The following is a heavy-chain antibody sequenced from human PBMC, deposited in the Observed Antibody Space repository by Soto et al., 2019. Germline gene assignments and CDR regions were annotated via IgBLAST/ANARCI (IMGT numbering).Heavy chain of an antibody. CDR1: GGTFSSYA. CDR2: IXPXXXTX. CDR3: ARFVSYFDP. D-gene: IGHD3-16*01. J-gene: IGHJ4*02. Sequence: SVKVFCKAPGGTFSSYAISWARQAPGQXLXGXGXIXPXXXTXXXXQKFQGRVTITADKSTSTAYMELSSLRSEDTAVYYCARFVSYFDPWGQGTLVTVSS. V-gene: IGHV1-69*06.